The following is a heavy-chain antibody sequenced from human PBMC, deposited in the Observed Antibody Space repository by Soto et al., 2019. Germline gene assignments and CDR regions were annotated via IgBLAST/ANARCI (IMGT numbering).Heavy chain of an antibody. CDR1: GFTFSSYA. CDR3: AKTVGRYYYYGMDV. V-gene: IGHV3-23*01. D-gene: IGHD3-16*01. J-gene: IGHJ6*02. Sequence: EVQLLESGGGLVQPGGSLRLSCAASGFTFSSYAMSWVRQAPGKGLEWVSAISGSGGSTYYADSVKGRFTISRDNSKNTLYLQMNSLRAEDTAVYYSAKTVGRYYYYGMDVWGQGTTVTVSS. CDR2: ISGSGGST.